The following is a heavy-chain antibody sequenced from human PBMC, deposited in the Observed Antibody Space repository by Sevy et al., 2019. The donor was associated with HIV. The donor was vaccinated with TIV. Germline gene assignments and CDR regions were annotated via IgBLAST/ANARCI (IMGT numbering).Heavy chain of an antibody. V-gene: IGHV1-18*01. D-gene: IGHD1-1*01. CDR1: GYTFSSYG. Sequence: ASVKVSCKASGYTFSSYGISWVRQAPGQGLEWMGWISGYNGNTNFAQKLQGRVTMTTDTSTGTAYMGVRSLRSDDTAVYYCARAGYLNWFDPWGQGTLVTVSS. J-gene: IGHJ5*02. CDR2: ISGYNGNT. CDR3: ARAGYLNWFDP.